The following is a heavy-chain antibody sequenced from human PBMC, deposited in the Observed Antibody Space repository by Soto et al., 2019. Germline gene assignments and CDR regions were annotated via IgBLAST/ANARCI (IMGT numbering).Heavy chain of an antibody. V-gene: IGHV3-74*01. CDR3: ARDTDGLHY. J-gene: IGHJ4*02. Sequence: GWSLRLSCSASGVIFSNYEVHWVRQAPGKGLVWVSRINTDGSIIDYADSVKGRFTVSRDNAKNTLYLQMNSLRADDTAVYYCARDTDGLHYWGQGTLVTVSS. CDR1: GVIFSNYE. CDR2: INTDGSII.